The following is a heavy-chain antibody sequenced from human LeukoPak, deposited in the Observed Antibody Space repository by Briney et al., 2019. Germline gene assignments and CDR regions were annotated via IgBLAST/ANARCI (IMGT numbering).Heavy chain of an antibody. CDR2: INHSGST. V-gene: IGHV4-34*01. CDR1: GGSFSGYY. D-gene: IGHD6-13*01. CDR3: ARDEGISWSDY. Sequence: SETLSLTCAVYGGSFSGYYWSWIRQPPGKGLEWIGEINHSGSTNYNPSLKSRVTISVDTSKNQFSLKLSSVAAADTAVYYCARDEGISWSDYWGQGTLVTVSS. J-gene: IGHJ4*02.